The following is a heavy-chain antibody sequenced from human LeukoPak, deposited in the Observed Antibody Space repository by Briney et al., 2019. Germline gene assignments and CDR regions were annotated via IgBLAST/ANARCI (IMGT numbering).Heavy chain of an antibody. D-gene: IGHD6-13*01. CDR3: ARDERSSWFDY. CDR2: ISSSGSTI. V-gene: IGHV3-11*01. Sequence: GGSLRLSCAASGFTFSDYYMSSIRQAPGKGLEWVSYISSSGSTIYYTDTVKGRFTLSRDNAKNSLYLQMNSLRAEDTAVYYCARDERSSWFDYWGQGTLVTVSS. CDR1: GFTFSDYY. J-gene: IGHJ5*01.